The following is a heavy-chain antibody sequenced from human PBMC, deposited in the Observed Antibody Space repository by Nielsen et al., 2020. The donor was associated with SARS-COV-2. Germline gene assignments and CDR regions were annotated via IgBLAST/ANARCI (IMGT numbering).Heavy chain of an antibody. V-gene: IGHV6-1*01. Sequence: SETLSLTCVISGDSVSSSSVAWNWIRQSPSRGLEWLGRIYYRSKWFYEYATFVRSRITIDPDTSKNHFSLHLNSVTSEDTAMYYCTRDPGYYHSMDVWGQGTTVTVSS. CDR1: GDSVSSSSVA. CDR3: TRDPGYYHSMDV. J-gene: IGHJ6*02. CDR2: IYYRSKWFY.